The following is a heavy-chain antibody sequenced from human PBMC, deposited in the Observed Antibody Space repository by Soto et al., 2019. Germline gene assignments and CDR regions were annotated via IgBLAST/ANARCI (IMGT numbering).Heavy chain of an antibody. D-gene: IGHD1-26*01. J-gene: IGHJ5*02. CDR3: AKGFNGTYPYWFDP. CDR2: IIGSGSRT. V-gene: IGHV3-23*01. Sequence: EVQLLDSGGGLVQPGGSLRLSCTASGFTFSDHAMTWVRQAPGRGLEWVSTIIGSGSRTYYADSVKGRFTISRDNSKNTLYLQMNSLRAEDTALYHCAKGFNGTYPYWFDPWGQGTLVTVSS. CDR1: GFTFSDHA.